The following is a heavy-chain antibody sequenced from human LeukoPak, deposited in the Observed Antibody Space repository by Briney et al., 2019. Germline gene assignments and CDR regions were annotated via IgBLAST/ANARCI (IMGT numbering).Heavy chain of an antibody. J-gene: IGHJ4*02. V-gene: IGHV4-31*03. D-gene: IGHD3-22*01. CDR1: GGSISSAPYY. CDR3: AREGYYYDSSGPIDY. CDR2: ISHSGNT. Sequence: SQTLSLTCTVSGGSISSAPYYWSWIRQHPGKGLEWMGYISHSGNTYYNPSLKSRLNISADTSRNQFSLKLRSVTAADTALYFCAREGYYYDSSGPIDYWGQGTRVTVSS.